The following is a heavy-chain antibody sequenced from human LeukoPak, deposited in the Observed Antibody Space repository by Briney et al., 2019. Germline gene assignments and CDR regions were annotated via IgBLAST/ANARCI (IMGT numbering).Heavy chain of an antibody. D-gene: IGHD5-18*01. CDR3: ARDQYVDTAMVSYYYGMDV. J-gene: IGHJ6*04. Sequence: SETLSLTCTVSGGSISSYYWSWIRQPPGKGLEWIGYIYYSGSTNYNPSLKSRATISVDTSKNQFSLKLSSVTAADTAVYYCARDQYVDTAMVSYYYGMDVWGKGTTVTVSS. CDR2: IYYSGST. V-gene: IGHV4-59*01. CDR1: GGSISSYY.